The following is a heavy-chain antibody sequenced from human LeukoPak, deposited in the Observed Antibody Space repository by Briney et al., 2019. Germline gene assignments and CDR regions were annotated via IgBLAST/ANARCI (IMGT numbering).Heavy chain of an antibody. D-gene: IGHD3-22*01. J-gene: IGHJ2*01. Sequence: PSETLSLTCTVSGGSISSYYWSWIRQPPGKGLEWIGYIYYSGSTNYNPSLKSRVTISVDTSKNQFSLKLSSVTAADTAVYYCARDYYDSHWYFDLWGRGTLVTVSS. CDR1: GGSISSYY. V-gene: IGHV4-59*01. CDR2: IYYSGST. CDR3: ARDYYDSHWYFDL.